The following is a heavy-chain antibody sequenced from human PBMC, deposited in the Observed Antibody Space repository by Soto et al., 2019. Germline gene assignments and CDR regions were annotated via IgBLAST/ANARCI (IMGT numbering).Heavy chain of an antibody. Sequence: GASVKVSCKASGGTFSSYAISWVRQAPGQGLEWMGGIIPIFGTANYAQKFQGRVTITADESTRTAYMELSSLRSEDTAVYYCARSNGYSYGSLDYWGQGTLVTVSS. CDR3: ARSNGYSYGSLDY. D-gene: IGHD5-18*01. CDR1: GGTFSSYA. CDR2: IIPIFGTA. V-gene: IGHV1-69*13. J-gene: IGHJ4*02.